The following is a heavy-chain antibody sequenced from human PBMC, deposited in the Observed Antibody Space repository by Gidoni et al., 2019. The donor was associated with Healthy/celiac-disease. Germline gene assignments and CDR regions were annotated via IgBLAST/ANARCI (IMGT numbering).Heavy chain of an antibody. D-gene: IGHD3-10*01. CDR2: SSGRGGST. CDR1: GFTFSSYA. J-gene: IGHJ4*02. V-gene: IGHV3-23*01. CDR3: AKNLWFGELVYYFDY. Sequence: EVQLLASGGGLVQPGGSLRLSCADSGFTFSSYAMSWVRHTPGKGLEWVSASSGRGGSTYYADSVKGRCTISRDNSKNTRYLQMNSLRAEDTAVYYCAKNLWFGELVYYFDYWGQGTLVTVSS.